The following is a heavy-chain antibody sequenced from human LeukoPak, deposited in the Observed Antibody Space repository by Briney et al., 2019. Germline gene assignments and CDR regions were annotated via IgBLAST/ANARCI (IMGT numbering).Heavy chain of an antibody. J-gene: IGHJ4*02. CDR3: ARDAKPGPLDY. V-gene: IGHV4-61*02. CDR1: GGSISSGSYY. D-gene: IGHD2-2*02. CDR2: IYTSGST. Sequence: SETLSLTCTVSGGSISSGSYYWSWIRQPAGKGLEWIGRIYTSGSTNYNPSLKSRVTISVDTSKNQFSLKLSSVTAADTAVYYCARDAKPGPLDYWGQGTLVTVSS.